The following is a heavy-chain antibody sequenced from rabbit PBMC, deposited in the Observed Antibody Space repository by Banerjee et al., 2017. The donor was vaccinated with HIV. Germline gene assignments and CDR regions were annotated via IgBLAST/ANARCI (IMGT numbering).Heavy chain of an antibody. CDR1: GFSFSSYYY. CDR3: ARDLLYVVSSSNL. D-gene: IGHD8-1*01. J-gene: IGHJ4*01. Sequence: QSLEESGGDLVKPGASLTLTCTASGFSFSSYYYMCWVRQAPGKGLEWIACIYTGSSGSTYYASWAKGRFTISKTSSTTVTLQMTSLTAADTATYFCARDLLYVVSSSNLWGPGTLVTVS. CDR2: IYTGSSGST. V-gene: IGHV1S40*01.